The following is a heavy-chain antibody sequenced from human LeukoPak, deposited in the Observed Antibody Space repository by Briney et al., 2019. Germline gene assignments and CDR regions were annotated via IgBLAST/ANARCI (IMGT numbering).Heavy chain of an antibody. CDR2: IYYSGST. V-gene: IGHV4-39*07. Sequence: SETLSLTCAVYGGSFSSYYWGWIRQPPGKGLEWIGSIYYSGSTYYNPSLKSRVTISVDTSKNQFSLKLSSVTAADTAVYYCARSYCSGGSCPPFDPWGQGTLVTVSS. D-gene: IGHD2-15*01. J-gene: IGHJ5*02. CDR1: GGSFSSYY. CDR3: ARSYCSGGSCPPFDP.